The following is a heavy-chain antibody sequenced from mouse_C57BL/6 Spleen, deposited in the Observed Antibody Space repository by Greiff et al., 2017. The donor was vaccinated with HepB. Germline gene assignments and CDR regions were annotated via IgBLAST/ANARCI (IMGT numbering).Heavy chain of an antibody. CDR3: ARSAYYTLLGYFDF. D-gene: IGHD2-12*01. Sequence: VKLMESGPELVKPGASVKISCKASGYAFSSSWMNWVKQRPGKGLEWIGRIYPGDGDTNYNGKFKGKATLTADKSSSTAYMQLSSLTSEDSAVYFCARSAYYTLLGYFDFWGQGTTLTVSS. V-gene: IGHV1-82*01. CDR1: GYAFSSSW. CDR2: IYPGDGDT. J-gene: IGHJ2*01.